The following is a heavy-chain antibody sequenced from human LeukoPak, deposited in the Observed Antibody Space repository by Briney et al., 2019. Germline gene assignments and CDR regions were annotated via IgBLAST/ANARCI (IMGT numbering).Heavy chain of an antibody. CDR3: ARRYCSGGSCYSVDY. D-gene: IGHD2-15*01. V-gene: IGHV3-7*01. CDR1: GFTFSSYW. CDR2: INKDGSEK. Sequence: PGGSLRLSCVASGFTFSSYWMSWVRQAPGKGLEWVANINKDGSEKYYLDSVKGRFTISRDNAVVSLYLQMNSLRAEDTAVYYCARRYCSGGSCYSVDYWGQGTLVTVSS. J-gene: IGHJ4*02.